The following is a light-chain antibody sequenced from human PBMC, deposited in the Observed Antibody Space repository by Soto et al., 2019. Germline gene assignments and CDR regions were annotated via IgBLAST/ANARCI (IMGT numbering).Light chain of an antibody. CDR3: KQYANLLPIT. CDR2: DAS. Sequence: DIQMTQSPSSLSASVGDRVTITCQASQDISNYLNWYQQKPGKAPKLLIYDASNLETGVPSRFSGSGSGTDFTFTISSLQHEDIATYYCKQYANLLPITFGGGTKVEIK. CDR1: QDISNY. J-gene: IGKJ4*01. V-gene: IGKV1-33*01.